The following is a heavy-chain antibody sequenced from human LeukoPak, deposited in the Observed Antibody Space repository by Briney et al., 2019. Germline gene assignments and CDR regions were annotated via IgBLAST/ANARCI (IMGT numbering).Heavy chain of an antibody. CDR1: GFTFSDYW. CDR3: ARDLSHCSGGSCYSAHFDY. V-gene: IGHV3-74*01. Sequence: PGGSLRLSCAASGFTFSDYWMHWVRQAPGKGLVWVLRINTDMRNTIYTDSVKGPFTTSRDYARNTLYLQMNSLRAEDTAVYYRARDLSHCSGGSCYSAHFDYWGQGTLVTVSS. D-gene: IGHD2-15*01. J-gene: IGHJ4*02. CDR2: INTDMRNT.